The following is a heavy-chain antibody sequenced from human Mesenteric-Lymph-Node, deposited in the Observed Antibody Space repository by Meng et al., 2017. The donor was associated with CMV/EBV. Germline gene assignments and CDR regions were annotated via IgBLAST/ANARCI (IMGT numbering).Heavy chain of an antibody. J-gene: IGHJ3*02. CDR3: ARGPRNRVLRRSDAFDI. CDR1: GGSISSSSYY. Sequence: SETLSLTCTVSGGSISSSSYYWGWIRQPPGKGLEWIGSIYYSGSTYYNPSLKSRVTISVDTSKNQFSLKLSSVTAADTAVYYCARGPRNRVLRRSDAFDIWGQGTMVTVSS. V-gene: IGHV4-39*07. D-gene: IGHD5-12*01. CDR2: IYYSGST.